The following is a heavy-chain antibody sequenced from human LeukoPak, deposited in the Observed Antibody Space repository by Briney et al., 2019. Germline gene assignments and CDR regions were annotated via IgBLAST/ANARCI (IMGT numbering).Heavy chain of an antibody. D-gene: IGHD3-22*01. CDR1: GGSISSSSYY. V-gene: IGHV4-39*01. CDR3: ARRVTMIVVGDQYYFDY. CDR2: IYYSGRT. Sequence: PSETLSLTCTVSGGSISSSSYYWGWIRQPPGKGLEWIGSIYYSGRTYYNPSLKSRVTISVDTSKNQFSLKLSPVTAADTAVYYCARRVTMIVVGDQYYFDYWGQGTLVTVSS. J-gene: IGHJ4*02.